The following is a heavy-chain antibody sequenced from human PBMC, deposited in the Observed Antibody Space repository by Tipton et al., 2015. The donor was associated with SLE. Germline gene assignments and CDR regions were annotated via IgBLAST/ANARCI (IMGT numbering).Heavy chain of an antibody. CDR2: VRSDGTNT. Sequence: GSLRLSCAASGFSFSSYWMHWVRQVPGKGLVWVSRVRSDGTNTKYTDSVKGRFTISRDNAKNTLYLQMDSLRAEDTAVYYCARGGRGDSSGGTFDYWGQGTLVTVAS. CDR1: GFSFSSYW. CDR3: ARGGRGDSSGGTFDY. J-gene: IGHJ4*02. D-gene: IGHD6-25*01. V-gene: IGHV3-74*01.